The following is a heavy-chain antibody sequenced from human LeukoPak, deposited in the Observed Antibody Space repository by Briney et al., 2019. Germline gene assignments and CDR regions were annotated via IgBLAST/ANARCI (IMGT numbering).Heavy chain of an antibody. J-gene: IGHJ4*02. CDR2: FDPEDGET. CDR3: ETYRGGQAAGGLFDY. CDR1: GYTLTELS. V-gene: IGHV1-24*01. Sequence: ASVKVSCKVSGYTLTELSMHWVRQAPGKGLEWMGGFDPEDGETIYAQKFQGRVTMSEDTSTDTAYMELSSLRSEDTALDYCETYRGGQAAGGLFDYWGQGTLVTVSS. D-gene: IGHD2-15*01.